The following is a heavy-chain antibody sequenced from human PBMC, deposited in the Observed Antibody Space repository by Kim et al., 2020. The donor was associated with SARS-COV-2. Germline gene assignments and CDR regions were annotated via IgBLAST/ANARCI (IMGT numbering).Heavy chain of an antibody. CDR1: GGSISSYY. V-gene: IGHV4-59*13. Sequence: SQTLSLTCTVSGGSISSYYWSWIRQPPGKGLEWIGYIYYSGSTNYNPSLKSRVTISVDTSKNQFSLKLSSVTAADTAVYYCARRPPRWGDYDSSGYPFDYWGQGTLVTVSS. D-gene: IGHD3-22*01. CDR3: ARRPPRWGDYDSSGYPFDY. J-gene: IGHJ4*02. CDR2: IYYSGST.